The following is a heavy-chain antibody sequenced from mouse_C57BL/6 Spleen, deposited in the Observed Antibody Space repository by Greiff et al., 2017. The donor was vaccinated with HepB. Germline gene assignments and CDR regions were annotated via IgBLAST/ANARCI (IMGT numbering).Heavy chain of an antibody. J-gene: IGHJ2*01. CDR1: GYSFTGYY. D-gene: IGHD2-1*01. Sequence: EVQLQQSGPELVKPGASVKISCKASGYSFTGYYMNWVKQSPEKSLEWIGEINPSTGGTTYNQKFKAKATLTVDKSSSTAYMQLKSLTSEDSAVYYCANRNYDYFDYWGQGTTLTVSS. CDR3: ANRNYDYFDY. V-gene: IGHV1-42*01. CDR2: INPSTGGT.